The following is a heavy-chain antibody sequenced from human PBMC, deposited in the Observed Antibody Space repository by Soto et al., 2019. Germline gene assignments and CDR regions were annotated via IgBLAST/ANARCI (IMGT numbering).Heavy chain of an antibody. V-gene: IGHV3-53*01. CDR3: ARYDFWSGFSYAMDV. D-gene: IGHD3-3*01. Sequence: PGGSLRLSCAASGFTVTSNYMNWVRQAPGKGLEWVSVIYTGTNTYYADSVKGRFTVSRDNSRNTLYLQMNSLREEDTAVYYCARYDFWSGFSYAMDVWGLGTTVTVSS. J-gene: IGHJ6*02. CDR1: GFTVTSNY. CDR2: IYTGTNT.